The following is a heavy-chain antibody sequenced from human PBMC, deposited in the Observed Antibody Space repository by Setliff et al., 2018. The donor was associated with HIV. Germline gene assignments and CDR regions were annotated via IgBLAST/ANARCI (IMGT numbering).Heavy chain of an antibody. CDR3: ARDSYSTSWYVSNY. D-gene: IGHD6-13*01. J-gene: IGHJ4*02. V-gene: IGHV3-7*03. CDR2: INQDGSEK. Sequence: PGGSLRLSCEVSGFTFSTYWMTWVRQAPGKGLEWVANINQDGSEKYYVDSVKGRFTVSRDNAKNSLYLQLISLRAEDTAVYYCARDSYSTSWYVSNYWGQGTVVTVSS. CDR1: GFTFSTYW.